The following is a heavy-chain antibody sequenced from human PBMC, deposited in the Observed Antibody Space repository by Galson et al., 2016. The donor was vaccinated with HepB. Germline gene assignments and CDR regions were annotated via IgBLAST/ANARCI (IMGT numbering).Heavy chain of an antibody. CDR3: ARDLAAARYSWFDP. CDR2: IYYSGST. J-gene: IGHJ5*02. D-gene: IGHD6-25*01. Sequence: ETLSLTCTVSGGSINNRTYYWGWIRQPPEKRLEWIGSIYYSGSTYYNPSLKSRVSISVDRSYNQFSLRLSSVTATDTAVYYCARDLAAARYSWFDPWGQGTLVTVSS. CDR1: GGSINNRTYY. V-gene: IGHV4-39*07.